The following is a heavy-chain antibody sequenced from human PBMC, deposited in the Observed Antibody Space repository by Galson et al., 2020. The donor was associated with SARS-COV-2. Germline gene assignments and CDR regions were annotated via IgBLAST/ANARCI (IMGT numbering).Heavy chain of an antibody. V-gene: IGHV3-33*01. CDR3: AGGVGATHLDY. CDR1: GFTFSSYG. J-gene: IGHJ4*02. Sequence: TGGSLRLSCAASGFTFSSYGMHWVRQAPGKGLEWVAVIWYDGSNKYYADSVKGRFTISRDNSKNTLYLQMNSLRAEDTAVYYCAGGVGATHLDYWGQGTLVTVSS. D-gene: IGHD1-26*01. CDR2: IWYDGSNK.